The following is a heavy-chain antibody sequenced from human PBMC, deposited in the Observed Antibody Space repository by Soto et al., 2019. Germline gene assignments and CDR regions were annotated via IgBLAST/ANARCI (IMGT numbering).Heavy chain of an antibody. CDR3: ANDGSPEYYFDY. Sequence: QVQLVESGGGVVQPGRSLRLSCAASRFTFSSYGMHWVRQAPGKGLEWVAVISYDGSNKYYADSVKGRFTISRDNSKNTLYLQMNSLRGEDTAVYYCANDGSPEYYFDYWGQGTLVTVSS. V-gene: IGHV3-30*18. CDR1: RFTFSSYG. D-gene: IGHD6-13*01. CDR2: ISYDGSNK. J-gene: IGHJ4*02.